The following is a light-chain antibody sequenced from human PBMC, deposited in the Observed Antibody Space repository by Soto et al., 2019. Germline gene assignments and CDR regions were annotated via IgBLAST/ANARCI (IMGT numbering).Light chain of an antibody. Sequence: IQLTQSPSSLSASIGDRVTIACRASQGIVSYLIWYQQKPGKAPKLLIHGASSLQSGVPSRLSGSGSGTDFTLTISNLQPEDFATYYCQQVKSYPFTFGGGTKVEIK. CDR1: QGIVSY. J-gene: IGKJ4*01. CDR2: GAS. V-gene: IGKV1-9*01. CDR3: QQVKSYPFT.